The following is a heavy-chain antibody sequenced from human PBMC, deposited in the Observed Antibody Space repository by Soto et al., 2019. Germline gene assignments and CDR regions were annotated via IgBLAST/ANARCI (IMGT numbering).Heavy chain of an antibody. D-gene: IGHD6-13*01. CDR2: IYWDDDK. J-gene: IGHJ3*02. Sequence: QITLKESGPTLVKPTQTLTLTCTFSGFSLSTSGVGVGWIRQPPGKALEWLALIYWDDDKRYSPSLKSRLTITKDTSKNQVVLTMTHMDPVDTAKYYCAQNDNPKYSSRWYYAFDIWGQGTMVTVSS. CDR1: GFSLSTSGVG. CDR3: AQNDNPKYSSRWYYAFDI. V-gene: IGHV2-5*02.